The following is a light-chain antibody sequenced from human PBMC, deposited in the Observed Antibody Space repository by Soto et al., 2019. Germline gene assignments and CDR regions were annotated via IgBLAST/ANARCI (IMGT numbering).Light chain of an antibody. CDR2: ASS. Sequence: EIVLTQSPGTLSLSPGETATLSCRASQTVNSDYLAWFQQRPGQAPRLLIVASSRRATDIPARFSGSGSGTDFTLTIRRLEPEDFAVYYCHQFGYSPRTFGQGTKVE. J-gene: IGKJ1*01. CDR1: QTVNSDY. CDR3: HQFGYSPRT. V-gene: IGKV3-20*01.